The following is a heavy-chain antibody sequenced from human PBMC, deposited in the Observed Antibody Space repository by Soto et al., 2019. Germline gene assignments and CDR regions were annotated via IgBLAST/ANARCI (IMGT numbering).Heavy chain of an antibody. J-gene: IGHJ5*02. CDR3: ATQEVGGSYVYTFDP. Sequence: QLQLQESGPGLVKPSETLSLTCTVSGGSISSSSYYWVWIRQPPGMGLEWIGSIYYSGSTYYNPSLTSRVTISVDTSTNHFSLKLRSVTAADTAVYYCATQEVGGSYVYTFDPWGQGTLVPVSS. V-gene: IGHV4-39*01. CDR2: IYYSGST. D-gene: IGHD1-26*01. CDR1: GGSISSSSYY.